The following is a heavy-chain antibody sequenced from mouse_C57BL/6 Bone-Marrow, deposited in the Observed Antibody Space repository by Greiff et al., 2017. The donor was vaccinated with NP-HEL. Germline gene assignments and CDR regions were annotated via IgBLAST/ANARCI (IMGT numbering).Heavy chain of an antibody. CDR3: ARKSLFYAMDY. Sequence: QVQLQQSGAELVKPGASVKISCKASGYAFSSYWMNWVKQRSGKGLEWIGQIYPGDGDTNYNGKFKGKATLTADKSSSTAYMQLSSLTSEDSAVYFCARKSLFYAMDYWGQGTSVTVSS. CDR2: IYPGDGDT. CDR1: GYAFSSYW. D-gene: IGHD6-2*01. V-gene: IGHV1-80*01. J-gene: IGHJ4*01.